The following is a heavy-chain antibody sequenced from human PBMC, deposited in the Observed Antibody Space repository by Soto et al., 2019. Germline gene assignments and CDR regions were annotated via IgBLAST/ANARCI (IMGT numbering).Heavy chain of an antibody. CDR1: GASFSGYY. J-gene: IGHJ4*02. Sequence: QVQLQESGPGLVKPSETLSLTCTVSGASFSGYYWNWIRQPPGKGLEWIGHVFSTGSTNYNPSLKSRVSMSLDTSKSHFSLKLTSVTAADTAVYYCARDGPHTNYDFDYWGQGTLVTVSS. CDR2: VFSTGST. D-gene: IGHD2-8*01. CDR3: ARDGPHTNYDFDY. V-gene: IGHV4-59*13.